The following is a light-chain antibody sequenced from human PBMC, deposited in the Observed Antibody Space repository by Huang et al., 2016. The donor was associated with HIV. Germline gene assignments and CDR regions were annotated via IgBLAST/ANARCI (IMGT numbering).Light chain of an antibody. V-gene: IGKV1-27*01. J-gene: IGKJ1*01. CDR3: QNYNSAPSWT. CDR2: AAT. Sequence: DIQMTQSPSSLSASLGDRVTISCRASRGIANYLAWYQQKPGKGPKLLIYAATTLQSGVPSRLSGSGSGTNFTLTIRNLQPEDVATYYCQNYNSAPSWTFGQGTKVEIK. CDR1: RGIANY.